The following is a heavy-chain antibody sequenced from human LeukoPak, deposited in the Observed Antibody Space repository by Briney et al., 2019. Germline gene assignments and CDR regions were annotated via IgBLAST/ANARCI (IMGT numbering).Heavy chain of an antibody. D-gene: IGHD3-22*01. V-gene: IGHV5-51*01. J-gene: IGHJ4*02. CDR3: ARRYYYDTSGYYYNYFDY. CDR2: IYPGDSDT. Sequence: GESLQISCQGSGYIFTSYWIAWVRQMPGKGLEWMGIIYPGDSDTRYSPSFQGQVTISADKSLSIAYLQWSSLKASDTAMYYCARRYYYDTSGYYYNYFDYWGQGTLVTVSS. CDR1: GYIFTSYW.